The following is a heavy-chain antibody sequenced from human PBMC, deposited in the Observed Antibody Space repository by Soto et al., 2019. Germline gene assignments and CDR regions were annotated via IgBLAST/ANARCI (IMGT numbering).Heavy chain of an antibody. CDR3: ARDREMASHAEGAFDI. Sequence: ASVKVSCKASGYTFTSYGISWVRESPGQGLEWMGWISAYNGNTNYAQKLQGRVTMTTDTSTSTAYMELRSLRSDDTAVYYCARDREMASHAEGAFDIWGQGTMVTVSS. CDR2: ISAYNGNT. V-gene: IGHV1-18*01. J-gene: IGHJ3*02. CDR1: GYTFTSYG. D-gene: IGHD5-12*01.